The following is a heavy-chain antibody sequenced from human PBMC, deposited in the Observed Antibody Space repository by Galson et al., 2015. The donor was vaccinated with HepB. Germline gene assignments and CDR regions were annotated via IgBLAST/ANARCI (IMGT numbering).Heavy chain of an antibody. CDR3: AKDISPIAAAGTTYGMDV. J-gene: IGHJ6*02. D-gene: IGHD6-13*01. CDR1: GFTFDDYA. CDR2: ISWNSGSI. V-gene: IGHV3-9*01. Sequence: SLRLSCAASGFTFDDYAMHWVRQAPGKGLEWVSGISWNSGSIGYADSVKGRFTISRDNAKNSLYLQMNSLRAEDTALYYCAKDISPIAAAGTTYGMDVWGQGTTVTVSS.